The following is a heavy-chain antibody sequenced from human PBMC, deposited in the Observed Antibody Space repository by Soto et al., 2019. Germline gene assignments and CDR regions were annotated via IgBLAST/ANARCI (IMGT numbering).Heavy chain of an antibody. CDR2: IVPMFGTS. V-gene: IGHV1-69*06. Sequence: QERLVQSGAEVRKPGSSVKVSCKVTGGTSTRYAINWVRQAPGQGLEWMGGIVPMFGTSKYAQKFQGRVTITADTSTNIAYMELRSLRSENTAVYYCNRGSEYDFWSGYLWGQGTLVSVSS. J-gene: IGHJ4*02. D-gene: IGHD3-3*01. CDR3: NRGSEYDFWSGYL. CDR1: GGTSTRYA.